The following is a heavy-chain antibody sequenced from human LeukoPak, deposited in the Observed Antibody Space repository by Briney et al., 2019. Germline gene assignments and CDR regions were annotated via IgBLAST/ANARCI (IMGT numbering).Heavy chain of an antibody. V-gene: IGHV4-61*03. J-gene: IGHJ4*02. CDR1: GGSVSSAYYY. Sequence: SETLSLTCTVSGGSVSSAYYYWRWIRQPPGKGLEWIGYIYYSGSTNYNPSLKIRVSISVDTSKNHFSLRLSSVTAADTAVYYCARDWNYGGNCFDYWGQGTLVTVSS. D-gene: IGHD1-7*01. CDR2: IYYSGST. CDR3: ARDWNYGGNCFDY.